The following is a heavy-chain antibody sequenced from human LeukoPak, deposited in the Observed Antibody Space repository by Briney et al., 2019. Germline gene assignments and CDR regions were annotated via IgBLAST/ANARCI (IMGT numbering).Heavy chain of an antibody. V-gene: IGHV4-59*01. J-gene: IGHJ4*02. D-gene: IGHD1-7*01. CDR2: IYYSGST. CDR3: ARARKTRGITGTTFDY. CDR1: GGSISSYY. Sequence: SETLSLTCTVSGGSISSYYWSWIRQPPGKGLEWIGYIYYSGSTNYNPSLKSRVTISVGTSKNQFSLKLSSVTAADTAVYYCARARKTRGITGTTFDYWDQGTLVTVSS.